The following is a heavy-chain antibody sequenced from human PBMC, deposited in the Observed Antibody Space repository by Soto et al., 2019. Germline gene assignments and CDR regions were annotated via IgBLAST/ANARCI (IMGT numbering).Heavy chain of an antibody. CDR2: INHSGST. D-gene: IGHD6-19*01. J-gene: IGHJ4*02. Sequence: QVQLQQWGAGLLKPSETLSLTCAVYGGSFSGYYWSWIRQPPGKGLEWIGEINHSGSTNYNPSLKSRVTISVDTSKTQFSLKLSSVTAADTAVYYCAASIAVAGKVVDYWGQGTLVTVSS. CDR3: AASIAVAGKVVDY. V-gene: IGHV4-34*01. CDR1: GGSFSGYY.